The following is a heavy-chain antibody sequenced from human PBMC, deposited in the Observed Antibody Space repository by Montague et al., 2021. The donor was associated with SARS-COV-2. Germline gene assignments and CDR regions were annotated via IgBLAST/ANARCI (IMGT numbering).Heavy chain of an antibody. J-gene: IGHJ4*02. D-gene: IGHD2-21*01. V-gene: IGHV4-34*01. CDR1: ARAPNFSC. CDR2: INHRGST. CDR3: ARGQEVFAINGDLNY. Sequence: SETLSLTCTVDARAPNFSCYSWVGQTPAKRQSWHGEINHRGSTNNNPSLKTRVTISIDTSKNQFSLKLSSVTAADTAVYYCARGQEVFAINGDLNYWGQGTLVTVSS.